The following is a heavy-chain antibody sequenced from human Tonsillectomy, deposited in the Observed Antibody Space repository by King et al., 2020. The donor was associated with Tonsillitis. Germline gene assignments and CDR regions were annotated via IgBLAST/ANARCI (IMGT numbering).Heavy chain of an antibody. CDR1: GGSISSYY. D-gene: IGHD5-24*01. CDR3: AIDSRRDGYNGFDY. V-gene: IGHV4-4*07. CDR2: MYTSGNT. J-gene: IGHJ4*02. Sequence: VQLQESGPGLVKPSETLSLTCTVSGGSISSYYWSWIRQPAGKGLEWIGRMYTSGNTNYNTSLKSRVTMSVDTSKNQFSLKLSSVTAADTAVYYCAIDSRRDGYNGFDYWGQGTLVTVSS.